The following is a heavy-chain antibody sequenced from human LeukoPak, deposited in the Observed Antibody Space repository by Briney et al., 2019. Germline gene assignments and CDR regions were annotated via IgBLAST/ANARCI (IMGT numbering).Heavy chain of an antibody. D-gene: IGHD3-16*01. CDR3: ATDGSYGFSY. CDR1: GVSFSRTW. V-gene: IGHV3-74*01. CDR2: INSDGIST. J-gene: IGHJ4*02. Sequence: GGSLRLSCAASGVSFSRTWMHWVRQAPGKGLVWVSHINSDGISTTYADSVKGRFTISRDNTKDMVYLQMNSLRAEDTAVYYCATDGSYGFSYWGQGIPVTVSS.